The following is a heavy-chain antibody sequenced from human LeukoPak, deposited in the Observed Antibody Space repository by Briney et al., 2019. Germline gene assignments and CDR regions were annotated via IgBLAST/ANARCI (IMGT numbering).Heavy chain of an antibody. CDR1: GGSIMSYY. Sequence: SETLSLTCTVSGGSIMSYYWSWIRQPPGRGLEWIEYVYHSGSTNYNPSLQSRVIISVDTSKNQVSLKLNSVTTADTAVYYCARSRVWSDYWGYFDFWGQGTLVTVSS. CDR2: VYHSGST. V-gene: IGHV4-59*01. D-gene: IGHD3-3*01. J-gene: IGHJ4*02. CDR3: ARSRVWSDYWGYFDF.